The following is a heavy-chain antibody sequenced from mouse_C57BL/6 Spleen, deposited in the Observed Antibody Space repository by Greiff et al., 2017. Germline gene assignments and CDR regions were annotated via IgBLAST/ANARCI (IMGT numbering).Heavy chain of an antibody. Sequence: EVKLVESGGGLVQPKGSLKLSCAASGFSFNTYAMNWVRQAPGKGLEWVARIRSKSNNYATYYADSVKDRFTISRDDSESMLYLQMNNLKTEDTAMYYCVRHEWRSSYYAMDYWGQGTSVTVSS. CDR3: VRHEWRSSYYAMDY. CDR1: GFSFNTYA. CDR2: IRSKSNNYAT. V-gene: IGHV10-1*01. D-gene: IGHD1-1*01. J-gene: IGHJ4*01.